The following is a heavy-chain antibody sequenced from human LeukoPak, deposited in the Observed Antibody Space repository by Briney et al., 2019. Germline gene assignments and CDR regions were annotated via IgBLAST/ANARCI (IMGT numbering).Heavy chain of an antibody. V-gene: IGHV4-39*07. CDR1: GGSIISSSYY. CDR3: ARADSSGYTY. Sequence: SETLSLTCTVSGGSIISSSYYWGWIRQPPGKGLEWIGSIYYTGSTYYNPSLRSRVTMSVDTSRNQFSLKLSSVTAADTAVYYCARADSSGYTYWGQGTLVTVSS. CDR2: IYYTGST. J-gene: IGHJ4*02. D-gene: IGHD3-22*01.